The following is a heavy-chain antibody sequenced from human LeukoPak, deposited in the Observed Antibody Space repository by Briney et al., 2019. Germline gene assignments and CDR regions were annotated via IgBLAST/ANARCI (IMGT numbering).Heavy chain of an antibody. CDR3: ARETRVRWTDY. J-gene: IGHJ4*02. V-gene: IGHV3-21*01. CDR1: GFTLSRYS. D-gene: IGHD5-24*01. CDR2: ISSGSSYI. Sequence: PGGSLRLSCAASGFTLSRYSMNWVRQAPGKGLEWVSSISSGSSYIYYAGSVKGRFTISRDNAKNSLYLQMNSLRAEDTAVCYCARETRVRWTDYWGQGILVTVSS.